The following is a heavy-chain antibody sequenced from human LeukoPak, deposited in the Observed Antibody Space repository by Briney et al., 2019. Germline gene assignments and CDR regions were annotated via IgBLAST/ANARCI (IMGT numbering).Heavy chain of an antibody. CDR2: ISSSGSGK. Sequence: GGSLRLSCAASGFSFSRYEMTWVRQAPGKGLEWVSFISSSGSGKNYADSVKGRFTISRDNAKNSLYLQMNSLRADDTAVYYCARRYYGVDYWGQGTLVTVSS. D-gene: IGHD4-17*01. J-gene: IGHJ4*02. CDR3: ARRYYGVDY. CDR1: GFSFSRYE. V-gene: IGHV3-48*03.